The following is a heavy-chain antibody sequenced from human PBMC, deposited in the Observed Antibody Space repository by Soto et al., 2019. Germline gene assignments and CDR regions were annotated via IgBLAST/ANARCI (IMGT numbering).Heavy chain of an antibody. CDR1: GFTFSSYG. J-gene: IGHJ4*02. CDR2: IWYDGINK. CDR3: TIIYSSGYYGPLNTFPPLY. D-gene: IGHD3-22*01. Sequence: GGSLRLSFAASGFTFSSYGMHWVRQAPGKVLEWVAVIWYDGINKYYAYSVKGRFTISRDNSKNTLYLQMNSLRAEDTAVYYCTIIYSSGYYGPLNTFPPLYWGQGRLDNVSS. V-gene: IGHV3-33*01.